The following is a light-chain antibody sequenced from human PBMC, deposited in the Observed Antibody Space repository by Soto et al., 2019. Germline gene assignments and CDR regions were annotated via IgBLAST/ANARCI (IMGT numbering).Light chain of an antibody. J-gene: IGLJ2*01. CDR2: DVS. V-gene: IGLV2-14*03. CDR3: SSYTTSSTL. Sequence: QSALTQPASVSASPGQSITISCTGTSSDIGSYKYVSWYQQYPGKAPKLMMDDVSNRPSGVSNRFSGSKSGNTASLTISGLQAEDEATYDCSSYTTSSTLFGGGTKLTVL. CDR1: SSDIGSYKY.